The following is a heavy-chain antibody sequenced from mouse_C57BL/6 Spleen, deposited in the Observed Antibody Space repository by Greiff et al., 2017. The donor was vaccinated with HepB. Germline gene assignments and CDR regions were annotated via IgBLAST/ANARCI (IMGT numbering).Heavy chain of an antibody. Sequence: QVHVKQSGAELVRPGSSVKLSCKASGYTFTSYWMHWVKQRPIQGLEWIGNIDPSDSETHYNQKFKDKATLTVDKSSSTAYMQLSSLTSEDSAVYYCAKSGGYGNYVLDYWGQGTSVTVSS. J-gene: IGHJ4*01. D-gene: IGHD2-10*02. V-gene: IGHV1-52*01. CDR1: GYTFTSYW. CDR2: IDPSDSET. CDR3: AKSGGYGNYVLDY.